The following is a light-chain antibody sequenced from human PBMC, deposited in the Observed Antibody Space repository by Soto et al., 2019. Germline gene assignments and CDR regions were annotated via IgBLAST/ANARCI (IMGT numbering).Light chain of an antibody. CDR3: QSYDKSLSGLEL. J-gene: IGLJ2*01. CDR2: GNN. V-gene: IGLV1-40*01. CDR1: SSNIGARYD. Sequence: QSVLTQPPSVSGAPGQRVTISCTGTSSNIGARYDVYWYQHRPGTAPRLLIYGNNIRPSGVPDRFSASKSGTSASLAISGLQAEDEADYYCQSYDKSLSGLELFGGGTQLTVL.